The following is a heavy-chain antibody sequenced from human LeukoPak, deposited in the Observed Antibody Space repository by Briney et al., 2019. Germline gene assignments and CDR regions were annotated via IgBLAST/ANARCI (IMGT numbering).Heavy chain of an antibody. J-gene: IGHJ3*02. Sequence: SGGSLRLSCAASGFTFSSYWMSWVRQAPGKGLEWVANIKQDGSEKYHVDSVKGRFTISRDNAKNSLYLQMNSLRAEDTAVYYCARVVKGYYDSSGYYYESDHDAFDIWGQGTMVTVSS. CDR2: IKQDGSEK. D-gene: IGHD3-22*01. V-gene: IGHV3-7*01. CDR1: GFTFSSYW. CDR3: ARVVKGYYDSSGYYYESDHDAFDI.